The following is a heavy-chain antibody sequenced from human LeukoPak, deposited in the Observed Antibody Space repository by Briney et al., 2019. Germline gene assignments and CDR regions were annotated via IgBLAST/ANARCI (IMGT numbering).Heavy chain of an antibody. J-gene: IGHJ4*02. CDR1: GVTFSSYA. V-gene: IGHV3-23*01. Sequence: GGSLRLSCAASGVTFSSYAMNWVRQAPGKGLDCVSTISLGGDSTSYADSVKGRFTISKDNSKNTLYLQMNSLRAEDTALYYCVKKGQADDDGKPDWGQGTLVTVSS. CDR2: ISLGGDST. CDR3: VKKGQADDDGKPD. D-gene: IGHD1-1*01.